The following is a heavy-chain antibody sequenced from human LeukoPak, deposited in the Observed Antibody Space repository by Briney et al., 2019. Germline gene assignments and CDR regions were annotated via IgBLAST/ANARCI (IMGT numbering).Heavy chain of an antibody. CDR1: GYTFTSYD. CDR2: MNPNSGDT. CDR3: ARTFRYYDWDKRAYHHYMDV. D-gene: IGHD3-9*01. Sequence: ASVKVSCKASGYTFTSYDINWVRQATGQGLEWMGWMNPNSGDTDCAQQFQGRVNMTRDTSIRTAYMELSSLRSEDTAIYYCARTFRYYDWDKRAYHHYMDVWGEGTTVTVSS. V-gene: IGHV1-8*01. J-gene: IGHJ6*03.